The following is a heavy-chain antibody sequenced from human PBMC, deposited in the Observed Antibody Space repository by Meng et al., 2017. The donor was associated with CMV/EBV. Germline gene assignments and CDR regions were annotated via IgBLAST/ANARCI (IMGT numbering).Heavy chain of an antibody. J-gene: IGHJ6*02. CDR3: ARDLQLNLRFLEWLPLGGNYYYGMDV. CDR2: ISAYNGNT. D-gene: IGHD3-3*01. CDR1: GYTFTSYG. Sequence: ASVKVSCKASGYTFTSYGISWVRQAPGQGLEWMGLISAYNGNTNYAQKLQGRVTMTTDTSTRTDYMELRSLRSDDTAVYYCARDLQLNLRFLEWLPLGGNYYYGMDVWVQGTTVTVSS. V-gene: IGHV1-18*01.